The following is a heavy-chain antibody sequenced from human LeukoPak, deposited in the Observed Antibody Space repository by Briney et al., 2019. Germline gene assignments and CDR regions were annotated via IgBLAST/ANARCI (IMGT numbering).Heavy chain of an antibody. V-gene: IGHV4-59*08. CDR1: GGSISSYY. J-gene: IGHJ5*02. Sequence: PSETLSLTCTVSGGSISSYYWSRIRQPPGKGLEWIGYIYYSGSTNYNPSLKSRVTISVDTSKNQFSLKLSSVTAADTAVYYCARTTGWYWFDPWGQGTLVTVSS. D-gene: IGHD6-19*01. CDR3: ARTTGWYWFDP. CDR2: IYYSGST.